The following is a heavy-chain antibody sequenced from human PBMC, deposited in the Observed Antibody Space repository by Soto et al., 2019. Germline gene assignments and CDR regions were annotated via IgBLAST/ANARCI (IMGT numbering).Heavy chain of an antibody. D-gene: IGHD6-6*01. CDR2: VYYTGST. Sequence: SETLSLTCTVSGGSVSNSSHYWTWIRQPPGKGLEWIGYVYYTGSTNYNPSLHSRVTISVDTSKNQFSLTLSRLRSDDTAVYYCARDFSSSADGFDYWGQGTLVTVSS. J-gene: IGHJ4*02. V-gene: IGHV4-61*01. CDR1: GGSVSNSSHY. CDR3: ARDFSSSADGFDY.